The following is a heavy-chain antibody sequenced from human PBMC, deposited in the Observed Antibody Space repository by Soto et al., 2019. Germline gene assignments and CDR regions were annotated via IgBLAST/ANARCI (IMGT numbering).Heavy chain of an antibody. CDR3: AKWGPGIAVAGDY. D-gene: IGHD6-19*01. J-gene: IGHJ4*02. Sequence: EVQLLESGGGLVQPGGSLRLSCAASGFTFSSYAMSWVRQAPGKGLEWVSAISGSGGSTYYADSVKGRFTISRDNSKDPLYLQKKRLGAEETAVNYCAKWGPGIAVAGDYWGQGTLVTVSS. CDR2: ISGSGGST. CDR1: GFTFSSYA. V-gene: IGHV3-23*01.